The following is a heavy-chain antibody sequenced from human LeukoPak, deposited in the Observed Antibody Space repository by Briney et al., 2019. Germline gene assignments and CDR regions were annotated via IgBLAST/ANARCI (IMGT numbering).Heavy chain of an antibody. V-gene: IGHV4-30-4*01. Sequence: SQTLSLTCTVSGGSISSGGYYWSWIRQPPGEGLEWIGYIYYSGSTYYHPSLKSRVTISLDTSKNQFSLKLSSVTTADTAVYYCARVTTVTTSFHFDYWGQGTLVTVSS. J-gene: IGHJ4*02. CDR3: ARVTTVTTSFHFDY. D-gene: IGHD4-17*01. CDR1: GGSISSGGYY. CDR2: IYYSGST.